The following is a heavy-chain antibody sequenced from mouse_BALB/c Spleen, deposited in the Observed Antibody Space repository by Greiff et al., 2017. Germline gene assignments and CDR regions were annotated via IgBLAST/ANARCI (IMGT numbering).Heavy chain of an antibody. V-gene: IGHV1S22*01. CDR3: TRNDGYYSYYFDY. J-gene: IGHJ2*01. D-gene: IGHD2-3*01. Sequence: LQQPGSELVRPGASVKLSCKASGYTFTSYWMHWVKQRPGQGLEWIGNIYPGSGSTNYDEKFKSKATLTVDTSSSTAYMQLSSLTSEDSAVYYCTRNDGYYSYYFDYWGQGTTLTVSS. CDR2: IYPGSGST. CDR1: GYTFTSYW.